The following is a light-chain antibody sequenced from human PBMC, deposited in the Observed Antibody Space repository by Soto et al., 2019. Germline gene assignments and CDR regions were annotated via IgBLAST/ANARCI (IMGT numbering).Light chain of an antibody. Sequence: EVVLTQSPATLSLSPGERATLSCRASQSVGNNLAWFQQQPGQPPRLLIYGASTRATGVPARFSGGGSGTEFTLTVESLQSEDFAVYYWQQHSTWPRTFGQGTNLEIK. J-gene: IGKJ2*02. V-gene: IGKV3-15*01. CDR3: QQHSTWPRT. CDR1: QSVGNN. CDR2: GAS.